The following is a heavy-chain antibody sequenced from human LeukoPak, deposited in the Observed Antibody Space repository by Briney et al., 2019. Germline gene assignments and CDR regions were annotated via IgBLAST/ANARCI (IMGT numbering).Heavy chain of an antibody. D-gene: IGHD3-3*01. J-gene: IGHJ6*03. CDR3: ARVPRDDFWSGYYDYYYYYYMDV. CDR2: ISSSGSTI. CDR1: GFTFSSYE. Sequence: GGSLRLSCAASGFTFSSYEMNWVRQAPGKGLEWVSYISSSGSTICYADSVKGRFTISRDNAKNSLYLQMNSLRAEDTAVYYCARVPRDDFWSGYYDYYYYYYMDVWGKGTTVTVSS. V-gene: IGHV3-48*03.